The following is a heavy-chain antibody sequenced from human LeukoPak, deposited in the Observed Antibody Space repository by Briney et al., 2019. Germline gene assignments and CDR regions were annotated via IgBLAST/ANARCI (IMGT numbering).Heavy chain of an antibody. CDR1: GFTFSNYA. J-gene: IGHJ2*01. D-gene: IGHD6-13*01. V-gene: IGHV3-30-3*01. CDR3: ARRAAAGTGLYWYFDL. CDR2: ISYDGSNE. Sequence: GGSLRLSCAASGFTFSNYAMHWVRQAPGKGLEWVAVISYDGSNENYADSVKGRFTISRDSSKNTLYVQMNSLTAGDTAAYYCARRAAAGTGLYWYFDLWGRGTLVTVSS.